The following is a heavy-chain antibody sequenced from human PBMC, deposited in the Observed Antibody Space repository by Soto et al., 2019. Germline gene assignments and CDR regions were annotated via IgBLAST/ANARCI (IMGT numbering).Heavy chain of an antibody. J-gene: IGHJ4*02. CDR1: GGSMSSYY. CDR2: IYYTGST. V-gene: IGHV4-59*08. D-gene: IGHD6-13*01. Sequence: SXTLSLTCTVSGGSMSSYYWTWIRQSPGKGLEWIGYIYYTGSTNYNPSLQGRVTISLDTSKNQFSLKLSSVTAADTAVYYCARGSTGYSSSWYRYWGQGTLVTVSS. CDR3: ARGSTGYSSSWYRY.